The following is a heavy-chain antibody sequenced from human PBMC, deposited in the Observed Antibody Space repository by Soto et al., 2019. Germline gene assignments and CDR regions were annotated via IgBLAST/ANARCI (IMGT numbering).Heavy chain of an antibody. CDR2: IKQDGSEK. J-gene: IGHJ2*01. CDR3: ARDVALYYDCWPGLKNWYIDL. V-gene: IGHV3-7*03. CDR1: GFTFSSYW. Sequence: GGSLRLSCAASGFTFSSYWMSWVRQAPGKGLEWVANIKQDGSEKYYVDSVKGRFTISRDNAKNSLYLQMNSLRAEDTAVYYCARDVALYYDCWPGLKNWYIDLWGRGTRVTVSS. D-gene: IGHD3-3*01.